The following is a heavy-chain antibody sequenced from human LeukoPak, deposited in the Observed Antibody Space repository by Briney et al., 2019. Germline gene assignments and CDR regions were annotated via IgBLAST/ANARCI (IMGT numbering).Heavy chain of an antibody. D-gene: IGHD4-17*01. CDR1: GFTFSAFW. CDR3: ARLFGGVTTFDY. V-gene: IGHV3-7*01. J-gene: IGHJ4*02. Sequence: QSGGSLRLSCAASGFTFSAFWMSWVRQGPGKGLEWVASIKPGGSDSHHVDSVMGRFTISRDNAKNLLYLQMNSLSAEDTAVYYCARLFGGVTTFDYWGQGALVTVSS. CDR2: IKPGGSDS.